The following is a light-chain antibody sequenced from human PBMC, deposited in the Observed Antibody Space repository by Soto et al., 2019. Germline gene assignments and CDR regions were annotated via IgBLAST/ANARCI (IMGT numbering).Light chain of an antibody. CDR2: DAS. V-gene: IGKV3-20*01. J-gene: IGKJ4*01. CDR1: QSVSTGY. CDR3: QQYGSVPLT. Sequence: EIVLTQSPGTLSLSPGERATLSCRARQSVSTGYLAWYQQKPGPAPRLLIYDASRRATGIADRLSGSGSGADFPLTISRLEPEDFAVYYCQQYGSVPLTFGGGTKVEIK.